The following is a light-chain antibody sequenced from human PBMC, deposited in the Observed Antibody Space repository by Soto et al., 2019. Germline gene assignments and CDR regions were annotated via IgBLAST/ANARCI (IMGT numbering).Light chain of an antibody. CDR2: DVS. Sequence: QSALTQPASVSGSPGQSIIISCTGTSSDVGGYNYVSWYQQHPGKAPKLMIYDVSNRPSGVSNRFSGSKSGNTASLTISGLQAEDEADYYCSSYTSSRTRVFGTGTKLTVL. CDR1: SSDVGGYNY. V-gene: IGLV2-14*01. J-gene: IGLJ1*01. CDR3: SSYTSSRTRV.